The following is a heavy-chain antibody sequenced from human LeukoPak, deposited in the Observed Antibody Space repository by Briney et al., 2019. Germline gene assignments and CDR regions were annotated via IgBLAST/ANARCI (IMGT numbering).Heavy chain of an antibody. Sequence: ASVKVSCKTSGYTFSNYGISWVRQAPGQGLEWMGWITAYNGNRLYAQRFQGRITLTTDTSASTSYMELRSLEYDDTAIYYCARDNDKVVDHWGQGTLVTVSS. CDR1: GYTFSNYG. J-gene: IGHJ4*01. CDR3: ARDNDKVVDH. D-gene: IGHD1-1*01. V-gene: IGHV1-18*01. CDR2: ITAYNGNR.